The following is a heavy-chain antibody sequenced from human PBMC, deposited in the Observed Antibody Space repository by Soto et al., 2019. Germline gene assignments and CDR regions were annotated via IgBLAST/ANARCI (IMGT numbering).Heavy chain of an antibody. CDR1: GYTFTSYD. Sequence: ASVKVSCKASGYTFTSYDINWVRQATGQGLEWMGWMNPNSGNTGYAQKFQGRVTMTRNTSISTAYMELSSLRSEDTAVYYFARARDYDFWSGYPQDYYMDVWGKGTTVTVSS. CDR3: ARARDYDFWSGYPQDYYMDV. V-gene: IGHV1-8*01. D-gene: IGHD3-3*01. J-gene: IGHJ6*03. CDR2: MNPNSGNT.